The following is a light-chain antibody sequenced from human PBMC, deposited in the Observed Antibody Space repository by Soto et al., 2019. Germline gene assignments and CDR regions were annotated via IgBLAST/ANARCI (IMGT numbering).Light chain of an antibody. CDR3: SSYTTSSVWM. Sequence: QSTLTQPASVSGSPGQSITISCTGTSNDVGGYNYVSWYQQHPGKAPKLMISEVTNRPSGVSNRFSGSKSGNTASLTISGLQAEDEADYYCSSYTTSSVWMFGGGTKLTVL. CDR1: SNDVGGYNY. CDR2: EVT. V-gene: IGLV2-14*01. J-gene: IGLJ3*02.